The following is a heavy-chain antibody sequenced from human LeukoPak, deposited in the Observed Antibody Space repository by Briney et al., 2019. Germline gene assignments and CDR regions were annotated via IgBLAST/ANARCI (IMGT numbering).Heavy chain of an antibody. V-gene: IGHV4-39*01. Sequence: SETLSLTCTVSGGSISSSSYYWGWIRQPPGKGLEWIGSIYYSGSTYYNPSLKSRVTISVDTSKNQFSLKLSSVTAADTAVYYCAVAYRLFGFDYWGQGTLVTVSS. D-gene: IGHD3-3*01. J-gene: IGHJ4*02. CDR2: IYYSGST. CDR1: GGSISSSSYY. CDR3: AVAYRLFGFDY.